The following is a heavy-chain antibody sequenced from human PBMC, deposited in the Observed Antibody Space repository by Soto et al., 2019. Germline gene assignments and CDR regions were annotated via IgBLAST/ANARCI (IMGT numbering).Heavy chain of an antibody. V-gene: IGHV3-30-3*01. Sequence: PGGSLRLSCAASGFTFSSYAMHWVRQAPGKGLEWVAVISYDGSNKYYADSVKGRFTISRDNSKNTLYLQMNSLRAEDTAVYYCASQEGNDSSGYYRVRFLIFDYWGQGTLVTVSS. D-gene: IGHD3-22*01. CDR3: ASQEGNDSSGYYRVRFLIFDY. CDR2: ISYDGSNK. J-gene: IGHJ4*02. CDR1: GFTFSSYA.